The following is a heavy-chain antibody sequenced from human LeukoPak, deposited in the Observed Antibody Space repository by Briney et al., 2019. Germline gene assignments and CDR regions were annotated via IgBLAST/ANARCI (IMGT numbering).Heavy chain of an antibody. CDR2: INPSGGST. CDR3: ARVGRSYDSSGYYYDY. CDR1: GYTFTSYY. J-gene: IGHJ4*02. Sequence: ASVKVSCKASGYTFTSYYMHWVRQAPGQGLEWMGIINPSGGSTSYAQKFQGRVTMTRDTSTSTVYMELSSLRPEDTAVYYCARVGRSYDSSGYYYDYWGQGTLVTVSS. V-gene: IGHV1-46*01. D-gene: IGHD3-22*01.